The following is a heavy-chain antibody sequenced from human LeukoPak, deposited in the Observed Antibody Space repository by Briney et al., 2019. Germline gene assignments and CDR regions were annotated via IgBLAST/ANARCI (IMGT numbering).Heavy chain of an antibody. Sequence: PSETLSLTCTVSGGSITSASYYWGWVRQHPGKGLEWIGYIYYSGSTYYNSSLKSRVAISVDTSKNQFSLKLSSVTAADTAIYYCARVSSGYYYGDYWGQGTLVTVSS. CDR2: IYYSGST. D-gene: IGHD3-22*01. J-gene: IGHJ4*02. CDR1: GGSITSASYY. V-gene: IGHV4-31*03. CDR3: ARVSSGYYYGDY.